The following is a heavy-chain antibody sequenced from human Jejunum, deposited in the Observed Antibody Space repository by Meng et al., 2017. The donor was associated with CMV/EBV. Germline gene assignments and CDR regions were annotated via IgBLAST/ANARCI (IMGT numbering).Heavy chain of an antibody. Sequence: LTAYYTPWVRRAPGHGLEWMGWINPNSGGTYYAQNLRAGVTMTRDTSINTAYMELSGLRSDDTAVYYCATFIVVEALAILHDGFDIWGQGTVVTVSS. CDR2: INPNSGGT. J-gene: IGHJ3*02. CDR3: ATFIVVEALAILHDGFDI. V-gene: IGHV1-2*02. D-gene: IGHD2-2*02. CDR1: LTAYY.